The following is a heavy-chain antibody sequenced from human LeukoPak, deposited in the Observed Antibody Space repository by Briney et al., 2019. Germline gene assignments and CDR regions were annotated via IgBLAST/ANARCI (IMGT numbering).Heavy chain of an antibody. V-gene: IGHV3-48*03. CDR3: AREAEDYGDYRG. CDR2: ISSSGSTI. Sequence: GGSLRLSCAASGFTFSSYEMNWVRQAPGKGLEWVSYISSSGSTIYYADSVKGRFTISRDNSKNTLYLQMNSLRAEDTAVYYCAREAEDYGDYRGWGQGTLVTVSS. J-gene: IGHJ4*02. D-gene: IGHD4-17*01. CDR1: GFTFSSYE.